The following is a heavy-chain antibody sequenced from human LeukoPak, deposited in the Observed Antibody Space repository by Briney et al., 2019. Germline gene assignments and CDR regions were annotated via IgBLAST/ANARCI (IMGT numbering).Heavy chain of an antibody. V-gene: IGHV4-59*01. CDR3: ARGSYYDFWSGQAAFDI. CDR2: IYYSGST. CDR1: GGSISSYY. Sequence: ETLSLTCTVSGGSISSYYWSWIRQPPGKGLEWIGYIYYSGSTNYNPSLKSRVTISVDTSKNQFSLKLSSVTAADTAVYYCARGSYYDFWSGQAAFDIWGQGTMVTVSS. J-gene: IGHJ3*02. D-gene: IGHD3-3*01.